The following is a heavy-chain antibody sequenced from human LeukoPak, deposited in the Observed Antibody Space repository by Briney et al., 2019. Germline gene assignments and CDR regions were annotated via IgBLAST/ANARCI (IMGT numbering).Heavy chain of an antibody. D-gene: IGHD6-13*01. CDR1: GGSFSGYY. CDR2: IKHSGST. V-gene: IGHV4-34*01. CDR3: ARGCGSSWYGWFDP. Sequence: PSETLSLTCAVYGGSFSGYYWSWIRQPPGKGLEWIGEIKHSGSTNYNPALKSRFTISVDTSKHQFSLQLSSVTAADTAVYYCARGCGSSWYGWFDPWGKGTLVTVSS. J-gene: IGHJ5*02.